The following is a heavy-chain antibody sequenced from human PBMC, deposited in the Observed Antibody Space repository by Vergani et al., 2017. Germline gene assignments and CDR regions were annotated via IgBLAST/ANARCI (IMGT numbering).Heavy chain of an antibody. J-gene: IGHJ5*02. CDR1: GGSISSRSYY. D-gene: IGHD6-13*01. V-gene: IGHV4-39*01. CDR2: IYYSGST. CDR3: ARPDSSSWYGNWFDP. Sequence: QLQLQESGPGLVKPSETLSLTCTVSGGSISSRSYYWGWIRQPPGKGLEWIGSIYYSGSTYYNPSLKSRVTISVDTSKNQFSLKLSSVTAADTAVYYCARPDSSSWYGNWFDPWGQGTLVTVSA.